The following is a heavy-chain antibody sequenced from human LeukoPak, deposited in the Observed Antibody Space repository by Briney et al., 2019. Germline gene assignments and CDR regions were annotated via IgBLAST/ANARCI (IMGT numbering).Heavy chain of an antibody. D-gene: IGHD3-3*01. CDR1: GGSISRGNYY. J-gene: IGHJ4*02. V-gene: IGHV4-61*02. CDR3: ATVRVRSYDFWSGYYTGVY. Sequence: PSQTLSLTCTVSGGSISRGNYYWYWIRQPAGKGLEWIGRIYTSGSTNYNPSLKSRVTMSVDTSKNQFSLNLSSVTAADTAVYYCATVRVRSYDFWSGYYTGVYWGQGTLVTVSS. CDR2: IYTSGST.